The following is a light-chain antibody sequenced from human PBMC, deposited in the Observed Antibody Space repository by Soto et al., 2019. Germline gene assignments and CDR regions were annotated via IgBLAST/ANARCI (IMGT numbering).Light chain of an antibody. CDR2: GAS. CDR1: QSVSTN. Sequence: EMVMTQSPATLSVSPGDRATLSCRASQSVSTNLAWYQQKPGQAPRLLIYGASTRATGIPDRFSGSGSGTEFTLTISSLQSEDFAVYYCHQYNNWPYTFGQGTKLEIK. CDR3: HQYNNWPYT. V-gene: IGKV3-15*01. J-gene: IGKJ2*01.